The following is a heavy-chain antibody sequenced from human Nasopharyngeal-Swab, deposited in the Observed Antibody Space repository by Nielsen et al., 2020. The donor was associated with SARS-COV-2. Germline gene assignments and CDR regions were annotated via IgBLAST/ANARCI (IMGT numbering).Heavy chain of an antibody. CDR3: GRAGSYRIDY. Sequence: GESLNISCVASGFTFSSYWMQWVRQPPGKGLEWVARINSDGRTKDHADSLQGRFTIARDNAKNEVYLQLNGLRDEDTAVYYCGRAGSYRIDYWGQGTLVTVSS. V-gene: IGHV3-74*01. J-gene: IGHJ4*02. CDR1: GFTFSSYW. CDR2: INSDGRTK. D-gene: IGHD1-14*01.